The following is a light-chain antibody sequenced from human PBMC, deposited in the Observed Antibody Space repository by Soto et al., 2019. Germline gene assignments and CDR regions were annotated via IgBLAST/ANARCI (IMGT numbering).Light chain of an antibody. V-gene: IGKV1-39*01. CDR3: QQSYRTPWT. CDR1: QSISRF. J-gene: IGKJ1*01. CDR2: AAS. Sequence: DIQMTQSPSSLSAFVGDRVTITCRASQSISRFLNWYQQKPGKAPKLLIYAASSLQSGVPSRFSGSGSGTDFTFTISSLQPDDFATYYCQQSYRTPWTFGQGTEGAIK.